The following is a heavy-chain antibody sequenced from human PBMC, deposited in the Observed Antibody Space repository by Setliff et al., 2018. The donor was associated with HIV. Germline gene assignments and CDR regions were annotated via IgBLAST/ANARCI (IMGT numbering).Heavy chain of an antibody. Sequence: PSETLSLTCTVSGGSISSGSYYWNWIRQPAGKGQEWVGQISTGGATDYNSSLKSRVTISLDKSKNQFSLRLNSVTAADTAVYYCARVLDGNHYDAFNLWGQGTTVTVSS. J-gene: IGHJ3*01. CDR2: ISTGGAT. CDR1: GGSISSGSYY. D-gene: IGHD1-26*01. CDR3: ARVLDGNHYDAFNL. V-gene: IGHV4-61*09.